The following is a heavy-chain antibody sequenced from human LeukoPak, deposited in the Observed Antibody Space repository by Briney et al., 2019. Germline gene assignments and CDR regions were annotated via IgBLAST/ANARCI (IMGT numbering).Heavy chain of an antibody. V-gene: IGHV2-5*02. J-gene: IGHJ4*02. Sequence: SGPTLVKPTQTLTLTCTFSGFSLSTSGVGVGWIRQPPGKALEWLALIYWDDDKRYSPSLKSRLTITKDTSKHQVVLTMTNMDPVDTATYYCAHCRITGYYGSGTGGYYFDYWGQGTLVTVSS. CDR2: IYWDDDK. D-gene: IGHD3-10*01. CDR1: GFSLSTSGVG. CDR3: AHCRITGYYGSGTGGYYFDY.